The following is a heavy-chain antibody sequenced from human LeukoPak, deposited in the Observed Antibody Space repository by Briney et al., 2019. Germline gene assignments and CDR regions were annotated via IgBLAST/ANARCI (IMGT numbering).Heavy chain of an antibody. CDR3: AWYEYSSSRAFAY. V-gene: IGHV3-66*02. J-gene: IGHJ4*02. CDR2: IYSGGST. Sequence: GGSLRLSCAASGFTVSSNYMSWVRQAPGKGLEWVSVIYSGGSTYYADSVKGRFTISRGNSKNTLYLQMNSLRAEDTAVYYCAWYEYSSSRAFAYWGQGTLVTVSS. CDR1: GFTVSSNY. D-gene: IGHD6-6*01.